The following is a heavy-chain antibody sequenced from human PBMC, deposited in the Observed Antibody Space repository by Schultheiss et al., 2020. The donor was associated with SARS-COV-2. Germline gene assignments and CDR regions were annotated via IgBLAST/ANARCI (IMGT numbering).Heavy chain of an antibody. D-gene: IGHD3-3*01. CDR3: GREWSDSGRGVDV. Sequence: GGSLRLSCVDFGFTFSSYWMHWVRQAPGKGLEWVAVISYDGSNKYYADSVKGRFTISRDNSKNTLYLQMNSLRAEDTAVYYCGREWSDSGRGVDVWGQGTTVTVSS. V-gene: IGHV3-30-3*01. CDR1: GFTFSSYW. J-gene: IGHJ6*02. CDR2: ISYDGSNK.